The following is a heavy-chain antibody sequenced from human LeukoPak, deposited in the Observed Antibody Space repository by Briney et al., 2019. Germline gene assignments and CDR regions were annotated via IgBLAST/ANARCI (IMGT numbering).Heavy chain of an antibody. V-gene: IGHV3-23*01. CDR3: ARGHNSGSYYYMDV. CDR1: GFTFINYA. D-gene: IGHD6-19*01. J-gene: IGHJ6*03. Sequence: PGGSLRLSCAASGFTFINYAMTWVRQAPGKGPEWVSGFTGGGGGAYYADSEKGRFTISRDNSMNTLSLQMNSMRAEDTAIYYCARGHNSGSYYYMDVWGKGTTVTVSS. CDR2: FTGGGGGA.